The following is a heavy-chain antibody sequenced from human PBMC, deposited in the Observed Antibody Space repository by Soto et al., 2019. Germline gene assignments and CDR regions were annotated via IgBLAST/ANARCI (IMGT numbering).Heavy chain of an antibody. Sequence: QVQLVQSGAEVKKPRASVKVSCKASGYSFSDYDINWVRQATGQGHEWMGWMNPNSGNTGYAQKFQGRVTMTRNTSINTAYMELSSLGSEDTAVYYCARDNRYNWNDEGWFDPWGQVTLVTVSS. CDR1: GYSFSDYD. CDR2: MNPNSGNT. CDR3: ARDNRYNWNDEGWFDP. V-gene: IGHV1-8*01. D-gene: IGHD1-20*01. J-gene: IGHJ5*02.